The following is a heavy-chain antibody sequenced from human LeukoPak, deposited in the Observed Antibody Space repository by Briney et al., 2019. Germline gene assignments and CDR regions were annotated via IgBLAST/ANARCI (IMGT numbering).Heavy chain of an antibody. CDR3: ARQGLDSSGFGNPKYYFDY. V-gene: IGHV4-34*01. J-gene: IGHJ4*02. D-gene: IGHD3-22*01. CDR2: INHSGST. Sequence: GSLRLSCTASGFTFGDYAMTWVRQPPGKGLEWIGEINHSGSTNYNPSLKSRVTISVDTSKNQFSLKLSSVTAADTAVYYCARQGLDSSGFGNPKYYFDYWGQGTLVTVSS. CDR1: GFTFGDYA.